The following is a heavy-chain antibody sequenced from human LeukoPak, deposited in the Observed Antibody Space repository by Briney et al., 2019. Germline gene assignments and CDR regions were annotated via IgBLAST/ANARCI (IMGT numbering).Heavy chain of an antibody. CDR2: ISSSGSTI. J-gene: IGHJ4*02. Sequence: GGSLRLSCAASGFTFSSYSMNWVRQAPGKGLEWVSYISSSGSTIYNADSVKGRFTISRDNAKNSLYLQMNSLRAEDTAVYYCAREDAYYHDRSGYLFDYWGQGTLVTVSS. D-gene: IGHD3-22*01. CDR1: GFTFSSYS. V-gene: IGHV3-48*04. CDR3: AREDAYYHDRSGYLFDY.